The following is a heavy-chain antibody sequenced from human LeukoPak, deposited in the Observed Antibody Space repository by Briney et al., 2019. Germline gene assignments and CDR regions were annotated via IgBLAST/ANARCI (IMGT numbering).Heavy chain of an antibody. D-gene: IGHD1-1*01. J-gene: IGHJ4*02. CDR2: IYSGGST. CDR1: GFTFSNAW. Sequence: GGSLRLSCVASGFTFSNAWMSWVRQAPGKGLEWVSVIYSGGSTYYADSVKGRFTISRDNSKNTLYLQMNSLRAEDTAVYYCARDGWGTGRRVGYWGQGALVTVSS. CDR3: ARDGWGTGRRVGY. V-gene: IGHV3-53*01.